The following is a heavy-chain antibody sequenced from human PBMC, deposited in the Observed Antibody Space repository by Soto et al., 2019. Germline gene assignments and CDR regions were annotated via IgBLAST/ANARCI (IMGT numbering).Heavy chain of an antibody. V-gene: IGHV4-39*07. CDR1: GGSISSSSYY. J-gene: IGHJ3*02. D-gene: IGHD3-10*01. Sequence: SETLSLTCTVSGGSISSSSYYWGWIRQPPGKGLEWIGSIYYSGSTYYNPSLKSRVTISVDTSKNQFSLKLSSVTAADTAVYYCSRETDYYGSGSYSHHAFDIWGQGTMVTVSS. CDR2: IYYSGST. CDR3: SRETDYYGSGSYSHHAFDI.